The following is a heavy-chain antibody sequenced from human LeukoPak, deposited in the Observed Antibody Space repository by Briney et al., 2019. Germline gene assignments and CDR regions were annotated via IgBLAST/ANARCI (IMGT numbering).Heavy chain of an antibody. CDR2: IRYDGSNK. CDR1: GFTFSSYG. J-gene: IGHJ4*02. Sequence: QTGGSLRLSCAASGFTFSSYGMHWVRQAPGKGLEWVAFIRYDGSNKYYADSVKGRFTISRDNSKNTLYLQMNSLRAEDTAVYYCAKDPRWLLRGYYSDYWGQGTLVTVSS. V-gene: IGHV3-30*02. D-gene: IGHD3-22*01. CDR3: AKDPRWLLRGYYSDY.